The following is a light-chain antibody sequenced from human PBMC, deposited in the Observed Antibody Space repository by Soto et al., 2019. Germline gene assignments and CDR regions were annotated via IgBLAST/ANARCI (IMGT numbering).Light chain of an antibody. J-gene: IGLJ1*01. V-gene: IGLV2-14*01. CDR2: DVS. CDR3: SSYTSSRTHYV. Sequence: QSALTQPASVSGSPGQSITISCTGTSSDVGGYNYVSWYQQHPGKAPKLMIYDVSNRPSGVSNRFSGSKSGNTASLTISGLQAEDEADYYCSSYTSSRTHYVFGTGTKLTVL. CDR1: SSDVGGYNY.